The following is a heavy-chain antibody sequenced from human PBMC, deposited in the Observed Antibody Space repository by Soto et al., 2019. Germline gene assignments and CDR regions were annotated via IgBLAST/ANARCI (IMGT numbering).Heavy chain of an antibody. Sequence: QVQLQESGPGLVKPSGTLSLTCAVSGSSISSSNWWSWVRQPPGKGLEWIGEIYHSGSTNYNPSLRSRVTISVDRSKNQFSLKLSSVTAADTAVYYCASVRGGYYYAMDVWGQGTTVTVSS. V-gene: IGHV4-4*02. D-gene: IGHD3-10*02. J-gene: IGHJ6*02. CDR3: ASVRGGYYYAMDV. CDR1: GSSISSSNW. CDR2: IYHSGST.